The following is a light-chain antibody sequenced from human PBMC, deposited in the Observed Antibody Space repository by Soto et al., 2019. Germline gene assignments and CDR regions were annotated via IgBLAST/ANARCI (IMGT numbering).Light chain of an antibody. CDR3: QQRLNLPLN. Sequence: EIVLTQSPATLSLSPGERATLSCRASQSVSSFLVWYQHKRGQAPRHLIYDASKRTTGIPARFSGSGSGTDFILIISSLEAADFAVYYYQQRLNLPLNFGGGTTVEIK. CDR1: QSVSSF. CDR2: DAS. J-gene: IGKJ4*01. V-gene: IGKV3-11*01.